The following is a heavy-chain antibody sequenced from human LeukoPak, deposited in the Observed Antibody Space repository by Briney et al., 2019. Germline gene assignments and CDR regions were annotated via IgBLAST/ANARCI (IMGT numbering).Heavy chain of an antibody. J-gene: IGHJ6*02. D-gene: IGHD3-22*01. V-gene: IGHV4-39*01. CDR3: ASNGYYYDSSGYQPDYYYYYGMDV. CDR1: GGSISSSSYY. CDR2: IYYSGST. Sequence: SETLSLTCTVSGGSISSSSYYWGWIRQPPGKGLEWIGSIYYSGSTYYNPSLKRRVTISVDTSKNQFSLKLSSVTAADTAVYYCASNGYYYDSSGYQPDYYYYYGMDVWGQGTTVTGSS.